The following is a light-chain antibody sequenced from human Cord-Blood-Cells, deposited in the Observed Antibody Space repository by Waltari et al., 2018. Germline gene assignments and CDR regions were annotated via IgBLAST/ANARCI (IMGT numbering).Light chain of an antibody. CDR2: GNS. CDR1: SSNIGAGYD. J-gene: IGLJ1*01. CDR3: QSYDSSLSGYV. Sequence: QSVLTQPPSVSGAPGQRVTISCPGSSSNIGAGYDVPLYQQLPGTAPKLLIYGNSNRPSGVPDRFSGSKSGTSASLAITGLQAEDEADYYCQSYDSSLSGYVFGTGTKVTVL. V-gene: IGLV1-40*01.